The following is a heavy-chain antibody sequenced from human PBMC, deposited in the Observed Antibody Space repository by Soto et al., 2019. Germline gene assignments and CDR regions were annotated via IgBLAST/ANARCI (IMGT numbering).Heavy chain of an antibody. D-gene: IGHD2-15*01. CDR1: GFTFSSYG. CDR2: ISYDGSNK. J-gene: IGHJ4*02. V-gene: IGHV3-30*18. CDR3: AKGGGYCSGGSCRHLDY. Sequence: QAQLVESGGGVVQPGRSLRLSCAASGFTFSSYGMHWVRQAPGKGLEWVAVISYDGSNKYYADSVKGRFTISRDNSKNTLYLQMNSLRAEDTAVYYCAKGGGYCSGGSCRHLDYWGQGTLVTVSS.